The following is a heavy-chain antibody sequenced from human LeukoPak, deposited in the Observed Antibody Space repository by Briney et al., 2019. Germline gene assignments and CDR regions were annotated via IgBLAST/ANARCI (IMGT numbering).Heavy chain of an antibody. D-gene: IGHD3-22*01. CDR1: GGSISSYY. CDR2: IYTSGST. CDR3: AREMAHYYDSSGYSYNWFDP. J-gene: IGHJ5*02. V-gene: IGHV4-4*07. Sequence: SETLSLTCTVSGGSISSYYWSWIRQPAGKGLEWIGRIYTSGSTNYNPSLKSRVTMSVDPSKNQFSLKLSSVPAADTAVYYCAREMAHYYDSSGYSYNWFDPWGQGTLVTVSS.